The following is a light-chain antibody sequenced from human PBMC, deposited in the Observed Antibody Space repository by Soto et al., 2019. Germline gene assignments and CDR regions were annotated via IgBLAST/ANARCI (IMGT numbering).Light chain of an antibody. Sequence: DIVMTQSPDSLAVSLGERATFNCKTSQSILDRTKNKYYIAWYQQKSGQPPKLLIYWASLRGSGVPDRFTGSVSGTDFTLTISSLQAEDVAVYYCQQYCTSPWTFGQGTKVEI. J-gene: IGKJ1*01. CDR1: QSILDRTKNKYY. CDR3: QQYCTSPWT. CDR2: WAS. V-gene: IGKV4-1*01.